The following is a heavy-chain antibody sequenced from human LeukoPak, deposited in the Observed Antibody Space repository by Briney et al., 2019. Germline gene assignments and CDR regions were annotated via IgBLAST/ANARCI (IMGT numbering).Heavy chain of an antibody. CDR2: ISGSGGST. Sequence: GSLRLSCAASGFTFSSYAMSWVRQARGKGLEWVSAISGSGGSTYYADSVKGRFTIPRDNSKNTLYLQMNSLRAEDTAVYYCARNRAVAVFFDYWGQGTLVTVSS. D-gene: IGHD2-15*01. V-gene: IGHV3-23*01. J-gene: IGHJ4*02. CDR3: ARNRAVAVFFDY. CDR1: GFTFSSYA.